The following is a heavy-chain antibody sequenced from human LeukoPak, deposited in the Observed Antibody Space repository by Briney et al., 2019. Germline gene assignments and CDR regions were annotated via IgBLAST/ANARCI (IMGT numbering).Heavy chain of an antibody. V-gene: IGHV3-23*01. D-gene: IGHD1-26*01. J-gene: IGHJ4*02. Sequence: GGSLRLSCAAAGFTVSDNYMNWVRQAPGKGLEWVSAIGKSGETTYYADSVKGRFTISRDNSKNTLYLQLNSLRADDTAVYYCAQTTAGRYEYWGQGTLVTVSA. CDR2: IGKSGETT. CDR1: GFTVSDNY. CDR3: AQTTAGRYEY.